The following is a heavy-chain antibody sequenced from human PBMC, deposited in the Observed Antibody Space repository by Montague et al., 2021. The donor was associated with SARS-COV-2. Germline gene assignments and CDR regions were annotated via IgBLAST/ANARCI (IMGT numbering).Heavy chain of an antibody. CDR3: ARTRGGATRYFDY. CDR1: GASINSYENW. CDR2: IYHIGAF. D-gene: IGHD1-26*01. Sequence: ETLSLTCAVSGASINSYENWWSWVRQPPGKGLEWIGEIYHIGAFNYNPSLTSRVTISIDTSRNQLSLRLSSVTAADTAVYCCARTRGGATRYFDYWGQGTLVTVSP. J-gene: IGHJ4*02. V-gene: IGHV4-4*01.